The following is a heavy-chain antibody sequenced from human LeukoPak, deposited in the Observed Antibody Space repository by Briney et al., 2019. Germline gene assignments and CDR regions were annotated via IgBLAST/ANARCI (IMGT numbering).Heavy chain of an antibody. D-gene: IGHD6-13*01. CDR1: GFTFSSYS. CDR3: ARGSSSSWYVHYFDY. J-gene: IGHJ4*02. CDR2: ISTSSSTI. V-gene: IGHV3-48*01. Sequence: GGSLRLSCAASGFTFSSYSMNWVRQAPGKGLEWVSYISTSSSTIYYADSVQGRFTISRDNAKNSLYLQMNSLRSDDTAVYYCARGSSSSWYVHYFDYWGQGTLVTVSS.